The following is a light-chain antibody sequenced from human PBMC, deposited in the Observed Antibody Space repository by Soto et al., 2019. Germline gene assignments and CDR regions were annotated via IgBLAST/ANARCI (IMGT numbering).Light chain of an antibody. CDR1: QSVSSY. CDR2: DAS. Sequence: EIVLTQSPATLSLSPGERATLSCRASQSVSSYLAWYQQKPGQAPRLLIYDASNRATGIPARFSGSGSGTDFTLTISSLEPEDFAVYYCQQRNSWPLLTFGGGTKVEIE. J-gene: IGKJ4*01. CDR3: QQRNSWPLLT. V-gene: IGKV3-11*01.